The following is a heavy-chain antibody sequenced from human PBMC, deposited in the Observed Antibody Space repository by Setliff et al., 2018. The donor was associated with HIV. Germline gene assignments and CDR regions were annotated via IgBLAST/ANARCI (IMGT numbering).Heavy chain of an antibody. CDR3: ARGGCNGNVCYDSRGWCDP. Sequence: KSSETLSLTCTVSGGSISSGNYDWSWIRQPAGKGLEWIGRIYTRGTSDYNPSLKSRVTMSLDTSKNEFSLSLRFVTAADTAVYYCARGGCNGNVCYDSRGWCDPWGQGTLVTVSS. J-gene: IGHJ5*02. V-gene: IGHV4-61*02. CDR1: GGSISSGNYD. D-gene: IGHD5-12*01. CDR2: IYTRGTS.